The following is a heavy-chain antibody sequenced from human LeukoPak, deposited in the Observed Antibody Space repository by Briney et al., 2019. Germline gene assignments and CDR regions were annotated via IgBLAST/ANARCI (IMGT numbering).Heavy chain of an antibody. Sequence: PGGSLRLSCAASSFTVSSNYMSWVCQAPGKGLEWVSVIYSGNSTYYADSVRGRFTISRDNSKNTLYLQMNSLRVEDTAVYFCARGCLEDYWGQGTLVTVSS. V-gene: IGHV3-66*01. CDR3: ARGCLEDY. CDR2: IYSGNST. J-gene: IGHJ4*02. CDR1: SFTVSSNY. D-gene: IGHD3-16*01.